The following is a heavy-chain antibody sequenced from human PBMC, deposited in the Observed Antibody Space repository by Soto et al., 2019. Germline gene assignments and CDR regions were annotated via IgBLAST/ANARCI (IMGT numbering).Heavy chain of an antibody. J-gene: IGHJ6*02. CDR3: AKDLGYYYYYYGMDV. CDR1: GFTFSSYG. CDR2: ISYDGSNK. D-gene: IGHD2-15*01. Sequence: QVQLVESGGGVVQPGRSLRLSCAASGFTFSSYGMHWVRQAPGKGLEWVAVISYDGSNKYYADSVKGRFTISRDNSKNPLYLQMNSLRAEDTAVYYCAKDLGYYYYYYGMDVWGQGTTVTVSS. V-gene: IGHV3-30*18.